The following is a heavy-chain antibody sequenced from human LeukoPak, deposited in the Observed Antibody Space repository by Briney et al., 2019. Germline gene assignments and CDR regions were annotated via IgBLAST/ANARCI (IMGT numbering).Heavy chain of an antibody. V-gene: IGHV3-23*01. CDR2: ISGSGGST. J-gene: IGHJ4*02. Sequence: GGSLRLSCAASGFTFNSYGVSWVRQAPGKGLEWVSAISGSGGSTYYADSVKGRFTISRDNSKNTLYLQMNSLRAEDTAVYYCAKDYYYGSGVSAYWGQGTLVTVSS. CDR3: AKDYYYGSGVSAY. D-gene: IGHD3-10*01. CDR1: GFTFNSYG.